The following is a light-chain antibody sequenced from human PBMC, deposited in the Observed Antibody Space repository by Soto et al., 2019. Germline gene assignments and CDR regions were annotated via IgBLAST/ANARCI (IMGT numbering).Light chain of an antibody. CDR1: KLGDKY. J-gene: IGLJ2*01. CDR3: XXXXXXTVV. Sequence: SYELTQPPSVSVSPGQTASITCSGDKLGDKYACWYQQKPGQSPVXXXXXXXXXXXXXPERFSGSNSGNTATLTISGTQAXXXXXXXXXXXXXXTVVFGGGTKVTVL. CDR2: XXX. V-gene: IGLV3-1*01.